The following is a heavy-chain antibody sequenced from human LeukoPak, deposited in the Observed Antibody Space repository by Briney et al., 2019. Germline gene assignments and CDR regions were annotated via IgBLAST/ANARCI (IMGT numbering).Heavy chain of an antibody. CDR2: SNDSGGT. J-gene: IGHJ4*02. D-gene: IGHD6-25*01. V-gene: IGHV4-34*01. Sequence: SETLSLTCGVYGGTFSGYYWSWIRQPPGKRLEWVGESNDSGGTNYNPSLKSRVTISADKSKNQFSLKVTSVTAADTAVYYCARSFDGSGLGYYFDYWGQGTLVTVSS. CDR1: GGTFSGYY. CDR3: ARSFDGSGLGYYFDY.